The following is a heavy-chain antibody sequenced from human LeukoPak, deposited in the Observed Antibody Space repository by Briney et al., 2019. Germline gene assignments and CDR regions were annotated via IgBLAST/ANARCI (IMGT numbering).Heavy chain of an antibody. CDR3: ASVYGERSITIFGVVKDY. J-gene: IGHJ4*02. V-gene: IGHV3-23*01. CDR2: ISGSGGST. CDR1: GFTFSSYA. Sequence: GGSLGLSCAASGFTFSSYAMSWVRQAPGKGLEWVSAISGSGGSTYYADSVKGRFTISRDNSKNTLYLQMNSLRAEDTAVYYCASVYGERSITIFGVVKDYWGQGTLVTVSS. D-gene: IGHD3-3*01.